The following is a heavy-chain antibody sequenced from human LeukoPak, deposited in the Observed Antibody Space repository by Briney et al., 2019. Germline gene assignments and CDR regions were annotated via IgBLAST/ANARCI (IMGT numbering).Heavy chain of an antibody. CDR3: ARSLRSEYYYDY. CDR1: GFTVSSNY. D-gene: IGHD2/OR15-2a*01. V-gene: IGHV3-53*01. Sequence: GGPLRLSCAASGFTVSSNYMSWVRQAPGKGLEWVSVIYSGGSTYYADSVKGRFTISRDDSKNTLYLQMNSLRAEDMAVYYCARSLRSEYYYDYWGQGTLVTVSS. CDR2: IYSGGST. J-gene: IGHJ4*02.